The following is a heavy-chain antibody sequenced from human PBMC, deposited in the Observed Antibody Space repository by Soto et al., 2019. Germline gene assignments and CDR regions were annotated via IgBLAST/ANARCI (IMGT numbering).Heavy chain of an antibody. CDR1: GGSVTGGGFC. Sequence: TSETLSLTCTVSGGSVTGGGFCWSWIRQHPGEGLEFIGYMCYSGSTNYNPSLKSRVAISIDTSKNQFSLTLTFVTAADTAVYYCASRDYGYTFNIWGQGTMVTGS. CDR2: MCYSGST. J-gene: IGHJ3*02. CDR3: ASRDYGYTFNI. D-gene: IGHD4-17*01. V-gene: IGHV4-31*03.